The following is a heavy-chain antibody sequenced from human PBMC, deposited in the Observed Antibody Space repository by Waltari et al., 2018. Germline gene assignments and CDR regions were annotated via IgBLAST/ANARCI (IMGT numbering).Heavy chain of an antibody. CDR3: ARDPSGGNTYSYYYMDV. Sequence: QAQLVQSGAEVKKPGASVKVSCKASGYTFTGYYMHWVRQAPGQGLEWMGWINPNSGGKKDAQKFQGRVTMTRDTSISTAYMELSRLRSDDTALYYCARDPSGGNTYSYYYMDVWGKGTTVTVSS. J-gene: IGHJ6*03. CDR2: INPNSGGK. CDR1: GYTFTGYY. D-gene: IGHD2-15*01. V-gene: IGHV1-2*02.